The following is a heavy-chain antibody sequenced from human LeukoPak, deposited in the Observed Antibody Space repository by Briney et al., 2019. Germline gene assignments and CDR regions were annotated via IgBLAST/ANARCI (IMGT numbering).Heavy chain of an antibody. CDR2: IKRKAEGETA. D-gene: IGHD6-6*01. CDR3: ATYATSSPHYFDH. J-gene: IGHJ4*02. V-gene: IGHV3-15*01. Sequence: GGSLRLSCAASGFSFNDAWMAWGRQIPGKGPEWVGRIKRKAEGETAVYAAPVKGRFTISRDDSQNTLYLQMNSLQTEDTAIYYCATYATSSPHYFDHWGQGTLVTVSS. CDR1: GFSFNDAW.